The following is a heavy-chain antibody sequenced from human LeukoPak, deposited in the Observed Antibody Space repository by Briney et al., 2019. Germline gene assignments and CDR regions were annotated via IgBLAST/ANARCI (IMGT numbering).Heavy chain of an antibody. V-gene: IGHV4-59*08. CDR1: GVSISSYY. J-gene: IGHJ6*03. CDR3: ARGVWSMAVAFSYYYYMDV. D-gene: IGHD6-19*01. CDR2: IYYSGST. Sequence: SETLSLTCTVSGVSISSYYWSWIRQPPGKGLEWVGYIYYSGSTNYNPSLKSRVTISVDTSKNQFSLKLSSVTAADTAVYYCARGVWSMAVAFSYYYYMDVWGKGTTVTISS.